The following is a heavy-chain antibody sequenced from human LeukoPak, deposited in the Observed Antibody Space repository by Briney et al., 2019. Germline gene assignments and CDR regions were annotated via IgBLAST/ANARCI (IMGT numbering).Heavy chain of an antibody. CDR1: GGSISSYY. CDR2: IYYSGST. Sequence: SETLSLTCTVSGGSISSYYWSWIRQPPGKGLEWIGYIYYSGSTNYNLSLKSRVTISVDTSKNQSSLKLSSVTAADTAVYYCARVYRVTTVTYYYYYMDVWGKGTTVTVSS. D-gene: IGHD4-17*01. J-gene: IGHJ6*03. CDR3: ARVYRVTTVTYYYYYMDV. V-gene: IGHV4-59*01.